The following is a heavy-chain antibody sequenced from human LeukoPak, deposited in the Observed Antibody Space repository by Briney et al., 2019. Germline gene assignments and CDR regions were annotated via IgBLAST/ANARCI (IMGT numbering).Heavy chain of an antibody. D-gene: IGHD2-2*01. J-gene: IGHJ4*02. V-gene: IGHV3-43D*03. CDR3: AKEASYCSSTSCYAGIDY. Sequence: GGSLRLSCAASGFTFDDYAMHWVRHAPGKGLEWVSLISWDGGSTYYADSVKGRFTISRDNSKNSLYLQMNSLRAEDTALYYCAKEASYCSSTSCYAGIDYWGQGTLVTVSS. CDR2: ISWDGGST. CDR1: GFTFDDYA.